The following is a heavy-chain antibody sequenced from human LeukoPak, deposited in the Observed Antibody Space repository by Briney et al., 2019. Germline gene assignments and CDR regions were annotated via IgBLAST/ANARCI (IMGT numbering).Heavy chain of an antibody. V-gene: IGHV4-59*01. CDR1: GGSISSYY. CDR3: ARFCNYYDSSGYYYGFDP. CDR2: IYYSGST. Sequence: SETLSLTCTVSGGSISSYYWSWIRQPPGKGLEWSGYIYYSGSTNYNPPLKSRVTISVDTSKNQFSLKLSSVTAADTAVYYCARFCNYYDSSGYYYGFDPWGQGTLVTVSS. J-gene: IGHJ5*02. D-gene: IGHD3-22*01.